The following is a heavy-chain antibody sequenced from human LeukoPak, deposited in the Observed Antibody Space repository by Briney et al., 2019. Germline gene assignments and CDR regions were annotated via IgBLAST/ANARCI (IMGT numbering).Heavy chain of an antibody. CDR1: GGSISSSSYY. D-gene: IGHD3-10*01. J-gene: IGHJ3*02. V-gene: IGHV4-39*07. Sequence: SETLSLTCTVSGGSISSSSYYWGWIRQPPGKGLEWIGSIYYSGSTYYNPSLKSRVTISVDTSKNQFSLKLSSVTAADTAVYYCARVTILSSRRYYYGSGAIKGAFDIWGQGTMVTVSS. CDR3: ARVTILSSRRYYYGSGAIKGAFDI. CDR2: IYYSGST.